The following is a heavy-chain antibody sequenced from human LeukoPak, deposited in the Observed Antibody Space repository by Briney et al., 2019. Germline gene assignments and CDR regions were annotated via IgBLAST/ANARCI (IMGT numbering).Heavy chain of an antibody. Sequence: PGGSLRLSCAASGFTFTRYSMHWVRQAPGKGLEWVSSISSSSSYIYYADSVKGRFTISRDNAKNSLYLQMNSLRAEDTAVYYCARDRYPKYYYDSSGQDREYFDYWGQGTLVTVSS. CDR2: ISSSSSYI. D-gene: IGHD3-22*01. J-gene: IGHJ4*02. V-gene: IGHV3-21*01. CDR3: ARDRYPKYYYDSSGQDREYFDY. CDR1: GFTFTRYS.